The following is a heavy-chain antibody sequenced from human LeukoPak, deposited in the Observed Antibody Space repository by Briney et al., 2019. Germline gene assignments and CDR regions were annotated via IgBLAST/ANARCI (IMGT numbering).Heavy chain of an antibody. V-gene: IGHV3-48*03. CDR1: GFTFSSYE. CDR3: ARDRGWELRWFELDY. CDR2: ISSSGSTI. D-gene: IGHD1-26*01. Sequence: PGGSLRLSCAASGFTFSSYEMNWVRQAPGKGLEWVSYISSSGSTIYYADSVKGRFTISRDNAKNSLYLQMNSLRAEDTAVYYCARDRGWELRWFELDYWGQGTLVTVSS. J-gene: IGHJ4*02.